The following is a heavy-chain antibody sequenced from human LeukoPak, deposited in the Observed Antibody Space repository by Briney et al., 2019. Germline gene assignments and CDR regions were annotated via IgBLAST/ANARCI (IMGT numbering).Heavy chain of an antibody. CDR1: GFTFSGSA. CDR3: TRLMESTYDSSGYDY. CDR2: IRSKANSYAT. D-gene: IGHD3-22*01. J-gene: IGHJ4*02. V-gene: IGHV3-73*01. Sequence: GGSLRLSCAASGFTFSGSAMHWVRQASGKGLEWVGRIRSKANSYATAYAASVKGRFTLSRDDSKNAAYLQMNSLKTEDTAVYYCTRLMESTYDSSGYDYWGQGTLVTVSS.